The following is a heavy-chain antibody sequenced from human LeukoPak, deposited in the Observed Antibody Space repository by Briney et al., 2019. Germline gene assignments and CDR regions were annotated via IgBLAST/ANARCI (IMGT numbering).Heavy chain of an antibody. V-gene: IGHV4-30-4*01. Sequence: PSQTLYLTCTVAGGSTSSGDYDWSWIRQPPGKGLEWIGYISYSGRTYYNPSLKSRVTISVDKSKNQVSLKLSSVTAADTAVYYCARGADYFDYWGQGTLVTVSS. D-gene: IGHD6-25*01. CDR3: ARGADYFDY. CDR2: ISYSGRT. J-gene: IGHJ4*02. CDR1: GGSTSSGDYD.